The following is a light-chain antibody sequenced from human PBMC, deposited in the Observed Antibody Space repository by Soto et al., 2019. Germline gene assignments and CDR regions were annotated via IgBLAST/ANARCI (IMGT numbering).Light chain of an antibody. CDR3: QQYKNWLALT. Sequence: EIVMTQSPATLSVSPWERAALSCRASQRVSSSLAWYQQKPGQAPRLLLYGASTRATGIPARFSGSGSGTEFTLTISSLQSEDSAVYYCQQYKNWLALTFGGGTKVDIK. V-gene: IGKV3-15*01. CDR1: QRVSSS. CDR2: GAS. J-gene: IGKJ4*01.